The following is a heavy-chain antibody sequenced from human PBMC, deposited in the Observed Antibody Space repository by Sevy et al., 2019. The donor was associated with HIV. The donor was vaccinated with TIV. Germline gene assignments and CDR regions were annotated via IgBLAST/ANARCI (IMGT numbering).Heavy chain of an antibody. Sequence: ASVKVSCKVSGYTLTELSMHWVRQAPGKGLEWMGGFDPEDGETIYAQKFQGRVTMTEDTSTDTAYMELSSLRSEDTAVYYCATVPPERITIFGVVPYYFDYWGQGTLVTVSS. V-gene: IGHV1-24*01. J-gene: IGHJ4*02. D-gene: IGHD3-3*01. CDR2: FDPEDGET. CDR3: ATVPPERITIFGVVPYYFDY. CDR1: GYTLTELS.